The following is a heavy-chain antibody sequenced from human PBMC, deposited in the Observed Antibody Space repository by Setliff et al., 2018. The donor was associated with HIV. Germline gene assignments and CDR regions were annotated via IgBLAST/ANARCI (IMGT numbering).Heavy chain of an antibody. V-gene: IGHV3-43D*03. CDR1: GFTFDDYA. J-gene: IGHJ3*02. D-gene: IGHD3-22*01. CDR2: ISWDGGST. CDR3: GKETFDSSGYYSDAFDI. Sequence: PGGSLRLSCAASGFTFDDYAMHWVRQAPGKGLEWVSLISWDGGSTYYADSVKGRFTISRDNSKNSLYLQMNSLRAEDTALYYCGKETFDSSGYYSDAFDIWGQGTMVTVSS.